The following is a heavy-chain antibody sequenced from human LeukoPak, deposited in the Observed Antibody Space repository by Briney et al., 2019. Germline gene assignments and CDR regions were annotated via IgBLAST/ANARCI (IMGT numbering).Heavy chain of an antibody. J-gene: IGHJ4*02. D-gene: IGHD6-6*01. CDR3: ARGRGSSGDFDY. V-gene: IGHV4-31*03. Sequence: TLSLTCTVSGGSISSGGYYWSWIRQHPGKGLEWIGYIYYSGSTYYNPSLKSRVTISVDTSKNQFSLKLSSVTAADTAVYYCARGRGSSGDFDYWGQGTLVTVSS. CDR1: GGSISSGGYY. CDR2: IYYSGST.